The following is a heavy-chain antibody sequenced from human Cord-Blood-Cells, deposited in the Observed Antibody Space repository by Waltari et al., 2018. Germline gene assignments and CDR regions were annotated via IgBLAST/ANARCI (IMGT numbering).Heavy chain of an antibody. CDR1: GYTFTGYY. Sequence: QVQLVQSGAEVKKPGAPVKVSCKASGYTFTGYYLHWVRQAPGQGLEWMGWINTNSGGTNYAQKFQGWVTMTRDTSISTAYMELSRLRSEDTAVYYCVRDLLYYNWRTEAFDSWGQGTMVTVAS. D-gene: IGHD1-1*01. CDR3: VRDLLYYNWRTEAFDS. J-gene: IGHJ3*02. CDR2: INTNSGGT. V-gene: IGHV1-2*04.